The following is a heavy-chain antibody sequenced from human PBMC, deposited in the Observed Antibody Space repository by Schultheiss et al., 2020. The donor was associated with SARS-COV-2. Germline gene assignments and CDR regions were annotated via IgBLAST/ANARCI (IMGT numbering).Heavy chain of an antibody. V-gene: IGHV4-38-2*02. CDR2: IYHNGAT. Sequence: SQTLSLTCTVSSYSISRGYYWGWIRQPPGKGLEWIGDIYHNGATYNNPSLKSRVTISVDRSKNQFSLKLSSVTAADTAVYYCARKIYGSGSYYDYWGQGTLVTVSS. J-gene: IGHJ4*02. CDR1: SYSISRGYY. CDR3: ARKIYGSGSYYDY. D-gene: IGHD3-10*01.